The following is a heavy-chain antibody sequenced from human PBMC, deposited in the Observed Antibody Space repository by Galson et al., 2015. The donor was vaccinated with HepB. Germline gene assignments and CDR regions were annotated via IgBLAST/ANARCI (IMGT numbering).Heavy chain of an antibody. J-gene: IGHJ6*02. D-gene: IGHD3-10*01. CDR1: GFTLTYYW. Sequence: SLRLSCAASGFTLTYYWMLWVRQVPGKGLLWVSRINSDGSSTTYADSVKGRFTISRDNAKNTLYLQMNSLRAEDTAVYYCARANAVVRGVPSGMDVWGQGTTVTVSS. V-gene: IGHV3-74*01. CDR3: ARANAVVRGVPSGMDV. CDR2: INSDGSST.